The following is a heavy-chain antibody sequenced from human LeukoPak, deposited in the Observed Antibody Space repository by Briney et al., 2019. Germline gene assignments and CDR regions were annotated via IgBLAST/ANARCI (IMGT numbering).Heavy chain of an antibody. D-gene: IGHD1-26*01. CDR3: ARDRGSSGGFPL. J-gene: IGHJ3*01. CDR2: INSGGENM. CDR1: GFTFSSFE. V-gene: IGHV3-48*03. Sequence: GGSLRLSCAASGFTFSSFEMFWVRQAPGKGLEWVSYINSGGENMQYADSVKGRFTISRDNAENSLYLEMNRLTVDDTAVCYCARDRGSSGGFPLWGRGTLVTVSS.